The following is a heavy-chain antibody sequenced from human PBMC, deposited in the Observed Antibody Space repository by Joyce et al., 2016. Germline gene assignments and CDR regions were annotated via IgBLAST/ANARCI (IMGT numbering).Heavy chain of an antibody. CDR2: ISANYGNT. Sequence: QVQLVQSGAEVKKPGASVKVSCKASGYDFLSLGISWVRQAPGQGLEWIGWISANYGNTNYAQELQGRVTLTRDTSTGTAYMELRSVSSDDTAVYYCARGQDSVDIWGQGTMVTVSS. CDR3: ARGQDSVDI. CDR1: GYDFLSLG. V-gene: IGHV1-18*01. J-gene: IGHJ3*02.